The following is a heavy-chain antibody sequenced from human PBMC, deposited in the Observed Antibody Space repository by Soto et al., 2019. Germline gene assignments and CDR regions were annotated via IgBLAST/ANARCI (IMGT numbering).Heavy chain of an antibody. CDR2: INHSGST. Sequence: SETLSLTCAVYGGSFSGYYWSWIRQPPGKGLEWIGEINHSGSTNYNPSLKSRVTISVDTSKNQFSLKLSSATAADTAVYYCASITMVRGVIRQYCYYYGMDVWGQGTTVTVSS. CDR3: ASITMVRGVIRQYCYYYGMDV. J-gene: IGHJ6*02. D-gene: IGHD3-10*01. CDR1: GGSFSGYY. V-gene: IGHV4-34*01.